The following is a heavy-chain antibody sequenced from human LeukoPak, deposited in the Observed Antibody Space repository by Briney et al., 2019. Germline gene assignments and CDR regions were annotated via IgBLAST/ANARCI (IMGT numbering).Heavy chain of an antibody. Sequence: PSETLSLTCAVYGGSFSGYYWSWIRQPPGKGLEWIGEINHSGSTNYNPSLKSRVTISVDTPKNQFSLKLSSVTAADTAVYYCARRYDILTGYYLVNWFDPWGQGTLVTVSS. CDR3: ARRYDILTGYYLVNWFDP. CDR2: INHSGST. V-gene: IGHV4-34*01. CDR1: GGSFSGYY. J-gene: IGHJ5*02. D-gene: IGHD3-9*01.